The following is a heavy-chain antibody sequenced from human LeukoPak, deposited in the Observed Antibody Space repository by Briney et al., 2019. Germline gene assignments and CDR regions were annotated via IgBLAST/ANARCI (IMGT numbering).Heavy chain of an antibody. J-gene: IGHJ4*02. CDR3: AGLVGRYSSGLYYYYFDY. V-gene: IGHV4-34*01. Sequence: SETLSLTCAVYSESFSDYYWTWIRQPPGKGLEWIGEINHSRSTNYNPSLKSRVTMSIDTSKNQFSLTLSSVTAADTAVYYCAGLVGRYSSGLYYYYFDYWGQGTLVTVSS. D-gene: IGHD3-22*01. CDR1: SESFSDYY. CDR2: INHSRST.